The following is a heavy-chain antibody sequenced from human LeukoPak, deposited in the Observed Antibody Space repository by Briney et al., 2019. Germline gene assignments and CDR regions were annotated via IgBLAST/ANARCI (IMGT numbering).Heavy chain of an antibody. V-gene: IGHV3-72*01. CDR1: GFTFSGSA. D-gene: IGHD3-22*01. Sequence: PGGSLRLSCAASGFTFSGSAMHWVRRASGKGLEWVGRSRNKARSYTTKYAASVRDRFTISRDDSQNSLYLQMNSLKTEDTAVYYCTRAEDISGYFYPFDFWGQGTLVTVSS. CDR2: SRNKARSYTT. CDR3: TRAEDISGYFYPFDF. J-gene: IGHJ4*02.